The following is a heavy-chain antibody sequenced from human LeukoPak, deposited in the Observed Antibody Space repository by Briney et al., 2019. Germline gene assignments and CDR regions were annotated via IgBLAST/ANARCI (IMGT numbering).Heavy chain of an antibody. V-gene: IGHV4-30-4*08. CDR2: IYYSGNT. CDR3: ARGGNGEPSDY. D-gene: IGHD1-14*01. Sequence: TSETLSLTCTVSGDSISSGDYYWSWIRQPPGKGLEWIGYIYYSGNTYYNPSLQSRVTISVDTSKNQFSLKLSSVTAADTAVYYCARGGNGEPSDYWGQGTLVTVSS. CDR1: GDSISSGDYY. J-gene: IGHJ4*02.